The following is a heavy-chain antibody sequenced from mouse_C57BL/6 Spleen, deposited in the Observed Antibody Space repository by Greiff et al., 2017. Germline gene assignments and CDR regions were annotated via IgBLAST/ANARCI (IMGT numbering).Heavy chain of an antibody. J-gene: IGHJ1*03. V-gene: IGHV1-52*01. CDR2: IDPSDSET. CDR3: ARSGGGYYGSSYGYFDV. Sequence: QVQLQQPGAELVRPGSSVKLSCKASGYTFTSYWMHWVTQRPIQGLEWIGNIDPSDSETHSNQKFKDKATLTVDKSSSTAYMQLSSLTSEDSAVYYCARSGGGYYGSSYGYFDVWGTGTTVTVSS. CDR1: GYTFTSYW. D-gene: IGHD1-1*01.